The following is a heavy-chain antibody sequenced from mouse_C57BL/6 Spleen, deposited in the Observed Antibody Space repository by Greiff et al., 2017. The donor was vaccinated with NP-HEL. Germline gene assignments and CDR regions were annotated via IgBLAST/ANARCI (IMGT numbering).Heavy chain of an antibody. CDR3: APDYYGGYFDV. J-gene: IGHJ1*03. V-gene: IGHV1-7*01. D-gene: IGHD2-13*01. CDR1: GYTFTSYW. Sequence: VQLQQSGAELAKPGASVKLSCKASGYTFTSYWMHWVKQRPGQGLEWIGYINPSSGYTKYNQKFKDKATLTADKSSSTAYMQLSSLTNEDSAVYYCAPDYYGGYFDVWGTGTTVTGSS. CDR2: INPSSGYT.